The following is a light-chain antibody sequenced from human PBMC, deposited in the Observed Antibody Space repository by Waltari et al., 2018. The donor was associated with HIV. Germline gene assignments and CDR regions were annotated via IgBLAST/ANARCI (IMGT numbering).Light chain of an antibody. CDR3: YSAADNNLGV. V-gene: IGLV3-27*01. CDR2: KDS. J-gene: IGLJ2*01. Sequence: SYELTQPSSVSVSPGQTARITCSGDVLAKKYARWFQQKPGQAPVLVIYKDSERFSGASSGTTVTLTISGAQVEDEADYYCYSAADNNLGVFGGGTKLTVL. CDR1: VLAKKY.